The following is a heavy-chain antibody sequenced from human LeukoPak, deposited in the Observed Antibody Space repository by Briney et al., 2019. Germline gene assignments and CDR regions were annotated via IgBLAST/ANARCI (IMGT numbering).Heavy chain of an antibody. V-gene: IGHV3-73*01. CDR3: TSVLGGTSGY. CDR1: GFTFSGSA. Sequence: PGGSLRLSCAGSGFTFSGSAMHWVRQASGKGLEWVGRIRSKPNNYATAYAASVRGRFTTSRDDSENMAFLQMNSLNTEDTAVYYCTSVLGGTSGYWGQGTLVTVSS. D-gene: IGHD1-26*01. J-gene: IGHJ4*02. CDR2: IRSKPNNYAT.